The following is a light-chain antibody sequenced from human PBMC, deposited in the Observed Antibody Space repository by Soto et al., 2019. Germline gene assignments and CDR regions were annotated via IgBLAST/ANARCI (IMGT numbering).Light chain of an antibody. Sequence: QSVLTQPASVSGSPGQSITISCTGTSSDVGAYNYVSWYQQHPGKGPKLIIYEVSNRPSGVSNRFSGSKSGITASLTISGLRAEDEADYSCSSYSSSSTLHVFGTGTKLTVL. CDR1: SSDVGAYNY. CDR2: EVS. J-gene: IGLJ1*01. CDR3: SSYSSSSTLHV. V-gene: IGLV2-14*01.